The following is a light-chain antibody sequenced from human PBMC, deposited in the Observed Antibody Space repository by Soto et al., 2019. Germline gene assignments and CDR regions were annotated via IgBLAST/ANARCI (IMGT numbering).Light chain of an antibody. V-gene: IGKV1-5*03. CDR1: QSISSW. J-gene: IGKJ1*01. CDR2: KAS. Sequence: DIQMTQSPSTLSASVGDRVTITCRASQSISSWLAWYQQKPGKAPKLLIYKASSLESGVPSRFSGSGSGTEFPLTISSLQPDYFATYSCQQYNSYSTFGQGTKVEIK. CDR3: QQYNSYST.